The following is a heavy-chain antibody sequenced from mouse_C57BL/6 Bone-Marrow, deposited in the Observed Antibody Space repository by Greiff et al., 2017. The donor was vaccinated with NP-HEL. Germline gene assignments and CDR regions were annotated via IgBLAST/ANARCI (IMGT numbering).Heavy chain of an antibody. D-gene: IGHD1-1*01. CDR1: GYTFTDYE. CDR3: TRRTFTTVVAMRDYYAMDY. V-gene: IGHV1-15*01. Sequence: QVQLKQSGAELVRPGASVTLSCKASGYTFTDYEMHWVKQTPVHGLEWIGAIDPETGGTAYNQKFKGKAILTADQSSSTAYMELRSLTSEDSAVYYCTRRTFTTVVAMRDYYAMDYWGQGTSVTVSS. CDR2: IDPETGGT. J-gene: IGHJ4*01.